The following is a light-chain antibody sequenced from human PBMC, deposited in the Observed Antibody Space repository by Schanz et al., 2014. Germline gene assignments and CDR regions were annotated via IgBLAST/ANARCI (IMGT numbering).Light chain of an antibody. CDR1: QSVGSD. CDR2: DAS. J-gene: IGKJ1*01. CDR3: QQCGSSRWT. V-gene: IGKV3-11*01. Sequence: EIVLTQSPATLSLSPGERATLSCRASQSVGSDLAWYQQIPGQAPRLLIYDASGRATGIPARFSGSGSGTDFTLTISSLEPEDFAVYYCQQCGSSRWTFGQGTKVEIK.